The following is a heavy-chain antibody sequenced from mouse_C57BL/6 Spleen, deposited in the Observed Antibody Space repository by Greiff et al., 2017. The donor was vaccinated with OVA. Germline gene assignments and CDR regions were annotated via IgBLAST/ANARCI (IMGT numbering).Heavy chain of an antibody. J-gene: IGHJ4*01. CDR1: VYPFPSYW. D-gene: IGHD2-5*01. CDR3: AREGYYSNYAMDY. V-gene: IGHV1-64*01. Sequence: VQLQPPGAALVKPGASVKLSCTASVYPFPSYWMHWVLPRPGQGLEWIGMIHPNSGSPNYNEKFKSQATLTVDKSSSTAYMQHSSLTSEDSAVYYCAREGYYSNYAMDYWGQGTSVTVSS. CDR2: IHPNSGSP.